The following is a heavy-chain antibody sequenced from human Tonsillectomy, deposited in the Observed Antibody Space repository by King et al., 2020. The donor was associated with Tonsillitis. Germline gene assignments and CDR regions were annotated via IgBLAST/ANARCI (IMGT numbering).Heavy chain of an antibody. Sequence: VQLVESGGGLVQPGGSLRLSCAGSGFTFSSYAMSWVRQAPGEGLEWVSAISGRGGSTYYADSVKGRFTISRDNSKNTLYLQMNGLRAEDTAVYYCAKESWATVTLYSFDYWGQGTLVTVSS. CDR2: ISGRGGST. V-gene: IGHV3-23*04. CDR1: GFTFSSYA. J-gene: IGHJ4*02. D-gene: IGHD4-17*01. CDR3: AKESWATVTLYSFDY.